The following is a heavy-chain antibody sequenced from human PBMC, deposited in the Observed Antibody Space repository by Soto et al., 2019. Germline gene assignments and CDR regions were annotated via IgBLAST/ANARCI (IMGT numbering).Heavy chain of an antibody. CDR2: FNPGGST. Sequence: SETLSLTCGVHGGPFSGFFWSWIRQSPGKGLEWIGEFNPGGSTNYNPSLKSRLTISADRSTSQVSLRLTTLTSEDTAIYYCARTSMTRIDYWGQGTLVTVSS. V-gene: IGHV4-34*01. CDR3: ARTSMTRIDY. D-gene: IGHD4-17*01. J-gene: IGHJ4*02. CDR1: GGPFSGFF.